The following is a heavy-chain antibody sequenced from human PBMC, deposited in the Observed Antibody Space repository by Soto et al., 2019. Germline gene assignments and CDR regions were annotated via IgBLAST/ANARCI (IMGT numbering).Heavy chain of an antibody. CDR2: IYYSRSD. D-gene: IGHD3-22*01. CDR3: ARVVQFYDSSGYSSYYFDY. Sequence: SETLSLTCTVSVDSINSADYYWSWLRQPPGKGLEWIGYIYYSRSDYYNPSLGRRATITIDTSRNQFSLNLMSVTAADTAVYYCARVVQFYDSSGYSSYYFDYWGQGALVTVSS. J-gene: IGHJ4*02. CDR1: VDSINSADYY. V-gene: IGHV4-30-4*01.